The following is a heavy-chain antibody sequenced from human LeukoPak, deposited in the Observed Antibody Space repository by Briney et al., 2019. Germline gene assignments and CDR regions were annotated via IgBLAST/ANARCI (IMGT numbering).Heavy chain of an antibody. D-gene: IGHD3-22*01. Sequence: SETLSLTCTVSDDSFSNYYWSWVRQPPGKGLELIGYIYYSGSTNYNPSLKSRVTISVDTSKNQFSLKLSSVTAADTAVYYCARANSSGYYYMGGFDYWGQGTLVTVSS. CDR1: DDSFSNYY. J-gene: IGHJ4*02. CDR3: ARANSSGYYYMGGFDY. V-gene: IGHV4-59*01. CDR2: IYYSGST.